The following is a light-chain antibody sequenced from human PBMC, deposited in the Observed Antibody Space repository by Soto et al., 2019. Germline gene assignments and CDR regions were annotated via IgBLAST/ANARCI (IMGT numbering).Light chain of an antibody. J-gene: IGKJ1*01. V-gene: IGKV3-15*01. CDR1: QSVSTN. Sequence: EIVMTQSPGTLSVSPGEGATLSCRASQSVSTNLAWYQQKPDQAPRLLIYAASTTATGMPARFSGSGSGTDFTLTISSLQSEDFAGYYCQQYYTWPRTFGQGTRVEIK. CDR2: AAS. CDR3: QQYYTWPRT.